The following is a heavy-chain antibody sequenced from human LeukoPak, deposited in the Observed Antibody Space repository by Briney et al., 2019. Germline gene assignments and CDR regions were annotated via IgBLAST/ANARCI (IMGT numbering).Heavy chain of an antibody. J-gene: IGHJ4*02. CDR1: GGSISSYY. Sequence: PSETLSLTCTVSGGSISSYYWSWIRQPPGKGLEWIGYIYYSGSSNYNPSLKSRVTISVDTSKNQLSLKLSSVTAADTAVYYCARHYDFWSGYYQNWGQGILVTVSS. CDR2: IYYSGSS. D-gene: IGHD3-3*01. CDR3: ARHYDFWSGYYQN. V-gene: IGHV4-59*08.